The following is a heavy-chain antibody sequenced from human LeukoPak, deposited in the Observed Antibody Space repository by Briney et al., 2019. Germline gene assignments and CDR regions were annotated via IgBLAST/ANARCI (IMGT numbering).Heavy chain of an antibody. Sequence: SQTLSLTCTVSGGSISSGGYYWSWIRQPPGKGLEWIGYIYHSGSTYYNPSLKSRVTISVDRSKNQFSLKLSSVTAADTAVYYCARSLRFSYYMDVWGKGTTVTVSS. V-gene: IGHV4-30-2*01. CDR2: IYHSGST. J-gene: IGHJ6*03. D-gene: IGHD3-3*01. CDR3: ARSLRFSYYMDV. CDR1: GGSISSGGYY.